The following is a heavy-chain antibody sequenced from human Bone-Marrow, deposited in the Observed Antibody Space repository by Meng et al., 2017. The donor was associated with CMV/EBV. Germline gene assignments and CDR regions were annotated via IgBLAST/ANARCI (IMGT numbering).Heavy chain of an antibody. CDR1: GFAFSSYD. Sequence: GGSLRLSCAASGFAFSSYDRSWVRQAPGKGLEWVANIKQNGSEKYYVDSVKGRFTISGDNAKNSQYLQMNSLRAEDTAVYYCASSRCFDPWGQGTLVTVSS. CDR3: ASSRCFDP. CDR2: IKQNGSEK. D-gene: IGHD2-8*01. J-gene: IGHJ5*02. V-gene: IGHV3-7*01.